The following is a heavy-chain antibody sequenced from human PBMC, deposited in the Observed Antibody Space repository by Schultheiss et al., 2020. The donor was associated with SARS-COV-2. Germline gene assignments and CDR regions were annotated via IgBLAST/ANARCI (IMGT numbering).Heavy chain of an antibody. D-gene: IGHD6-25*01. Sequence: GGSLRLSCAASGFTFSSYAMSWVRQAPGKGLEWVSAISGSGGRTYYADSVKGRFTISRDNSKNTLYLQMSSLRAEDTAVYYCAKDDLYSSGLADSWGQGTLVTVSS. CDR3: AKDDLYSSGLADS. J-gene: IGHJ4*02. CDR2: ISGSGGRT. V-gene: IGHV3-23*01. CDR1: GFTFSSYA.